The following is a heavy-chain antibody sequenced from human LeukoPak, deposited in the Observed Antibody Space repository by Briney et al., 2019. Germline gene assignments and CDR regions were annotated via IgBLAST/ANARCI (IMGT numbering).Heavy chain of an antibody. CDR2: INPSRNT. Sequence: SETLSLTCAVFGGSFSGYYWNWIRQPPGKGLEWIGQINPSRNTNYNPSLKSRVSISVDTTIYQFSLNLSSVTAADTAVYYCARVSTGWYHYFDSWGQGTLVTVSS. CDR1: GGSFSGYY. D-gene: IGHD6-19*01. CDR3: ARVSTGWYHYFDS. V-gene: IGHV4-34*01. J-gene: IGHJ4*02.